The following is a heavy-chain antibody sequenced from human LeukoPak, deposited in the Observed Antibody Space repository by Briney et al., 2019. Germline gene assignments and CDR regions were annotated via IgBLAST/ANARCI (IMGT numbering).Heavy chain of an antibody. J-gene: IGHJ3*02. Sequence: GGSLRLSCAASGFTFSDYYMSWIRQAPGKGLEWVSYISSSGSTIYYADSVKGRFTISRDNAKNSLYLQMNSLRAEDTAVYYCARDISPYSSGRVGAYAFDIWGQGTMVTVSS. CDR2: ISSSGSTI. CDR3: ARDISPYSSGRVGAYAFDI. D-gene: IGHD6-19*01. CDR1: GFTFSDYY. V-gene: IGHV3-11*04.